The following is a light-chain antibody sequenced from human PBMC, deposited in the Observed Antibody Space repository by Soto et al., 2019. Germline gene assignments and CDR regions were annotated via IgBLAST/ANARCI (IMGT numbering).Light chain of an antibody. V-gene: IGLV2-11*01. CDR3: CSYGGSYTWV. CDR1: SGDVGGYNF. CDR2: DVS. J-gene: IGLJ2*01. Sequence: QSALTQPRSVSGAPGQSVTISCTGTSGDVGGYNFVSWYQQHPGKVPTLVIFDVSHRPSGVPDRFSGSQSGNTASLTISGLQAEDEADYYCCSYGGSYTWVFGGGTKVTVL.